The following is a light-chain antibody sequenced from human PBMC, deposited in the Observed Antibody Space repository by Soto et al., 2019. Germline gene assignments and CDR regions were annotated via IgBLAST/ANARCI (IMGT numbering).Light chain of an antibody. Sequence: EIVMTQSPATPSVSPGERATLSCRASQSVSSKLAWYQQKPGQAPRLLIYGASTRATGIPARFSGSGSGTEFTLTISSLQSEDFAVYYCQQYNNWPPTFGQGTRLEIK. CDR3: QQYNNWPPT. V-gene: IGKV3-15*01. J-gene: IGKJ5*01. CDR2: GAS. CDR1: QSVSSK.